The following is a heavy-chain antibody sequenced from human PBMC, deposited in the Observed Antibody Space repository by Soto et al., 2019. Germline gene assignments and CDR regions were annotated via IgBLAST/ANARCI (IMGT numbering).Heavy chain of an antibody. V-gene: IGHV3-48*01. J-gene: IGHJ4*02. D-gene: IGHD6-19*01. Sequence: HPGGSLRLSCAASGFTFSSYSMNWVRQAPGKGLEWVSYISSSSSTIYYADTVKGRFTISRDNAKNSLYLQMNSLRAEDTAVYYCARDPRLPHIAVAGDFDYWGQGTLVTVSS. CDR1: GFTFSSYS. CDR3: ARDPRLPHIAVAGDFDY. CDR2: ISSSSSTI.